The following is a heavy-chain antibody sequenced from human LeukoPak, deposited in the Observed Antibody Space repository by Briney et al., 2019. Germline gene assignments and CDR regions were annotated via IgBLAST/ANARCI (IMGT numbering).Heavy chain of an antibody. CDR2: ISSSGSTI. Sequence: GGSLRLSCAASGFTFSDYYMSWIRQAPGKGLEWVSYISSSGSTIYYADSVKGRFTISRDNAKNSLYLQMNSLRAEDTAVYYCAISFVVVPTTPPRWFDYWGQGTLVTVSS. CDR3: AISFVVVPTTPPRWFDY. CDR1: GFTFSDYY. V-gene: IGHV3-11*01. J-gene: IGHJ4*02. D-gene: IGHD2-2*01.